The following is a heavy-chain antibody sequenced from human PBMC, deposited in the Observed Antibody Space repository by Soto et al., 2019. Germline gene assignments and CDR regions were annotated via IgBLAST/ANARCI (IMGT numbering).Heavy chain of an antibody. V-gene: IGHV4-31*01. CDR2: IFHTGNT. CDR1: GGYIRSGGYN. D-gene: IGHD7-27*01. Sequence: QVQLRESGPGLVTPSQTLSITCTVSGGYIRSGGYNWSWIRQLPGQGLEWIGYIFHTGNTYYNPSLKRQVTISVVTFQNQFSLRLVSVSAAYTALYYCARDLGKVRTPAQWGQGVLVIVSS. CDR3: ARDLGKVRTPAQ. J-gene: IGHJ1*01.